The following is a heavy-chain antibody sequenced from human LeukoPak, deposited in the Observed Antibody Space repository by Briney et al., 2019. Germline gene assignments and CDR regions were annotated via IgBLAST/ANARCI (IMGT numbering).Heavy chain of an antibody. D-gene: IGHD3-10*01. CDR2: IIPIFGTA. CDR1: GGTFSSYA. V-gene: IGHV1-69*06. Sequence: SVKVSCKASGGTFSSYAISWVRQAPGQGLEWMGGIIPIFGTANYAQKFQGRVTITADKSTSTAYMELSCLRSEDTAVYYCARSLYGSGSYGYWGQGTLVTVSS. J-gene: IGHJ4*02. CDR3: ARSLYGSGSYGY.